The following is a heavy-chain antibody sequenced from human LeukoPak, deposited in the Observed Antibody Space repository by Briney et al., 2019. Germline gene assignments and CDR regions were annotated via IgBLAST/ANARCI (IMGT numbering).Heavy chain of an antibody. D-gene: IGHD2-2*01. CDR2: IYTSGST. Sequence: SETLSLTCTVSGGSISSYYWSWIRQPAGKGLEWIGRIYTSGSTNSNPSLKSRVTMSVDTSKNQFSLKLSSVTAADTAVYYCARGSHQLRSSDYWGQGTLVTVSS. CDR1: GGSISSYY. V-gene: IGHV4-4*07. CDR3: ARGSHQLRSSDY. J-gene: IGHJ4*02.